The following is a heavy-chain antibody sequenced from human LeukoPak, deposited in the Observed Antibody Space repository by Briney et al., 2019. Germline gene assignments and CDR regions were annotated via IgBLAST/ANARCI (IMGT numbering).Heavy chain of an antibody. D-gene: IGHD6-19*01. CDR2: IIPIFGTA. Sequence: SVKVSCKASGGTFSSYAISWVRQAPGQGLEWMGGIIPIFGTANYAQKFQGRVTITADKSTSTAYMKLSSLRSEDTAVYYCARVSLRVAGELPVWFDPWGQGTLVTVSS. J-gene: IGHJ5*02. CDR1: GGTFSSYA. CDR3: ARVSLRVAGELPVWFDP. V-gene: IGHV1-69*06.